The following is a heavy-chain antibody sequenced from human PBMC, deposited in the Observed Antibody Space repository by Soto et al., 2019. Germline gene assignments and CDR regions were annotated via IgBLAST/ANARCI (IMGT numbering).Heavy chain of an antibody. J-gene: IGHJ4*02. CDR3: TRGDMALNDY. CDR1: GFTFNDYT. V-gene: IGHV3-49*04. D-gene: IGHD2-15*01. CDR2: IRSKAYGGTT. Sequence: PGGSLRLSCTASGFTFNDYTLSWVRQAPGKGLEWVGFIRSKAYGGTTEYAAPVKGRFTISRDDSKSIAYLQMNSLKTEDTAVYYCTRGDMALNDYWGQGTLVTVSS.